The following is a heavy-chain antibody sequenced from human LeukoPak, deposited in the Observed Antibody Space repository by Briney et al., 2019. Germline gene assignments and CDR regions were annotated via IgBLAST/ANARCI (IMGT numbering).Heavy chain of an antibody. Sequence: PSQTLSLTCTVSGGFISSGGYYWSSIRQHPEKGLEWIGYIYYTGSTYNNPSLKSRASISVDTSKNQFSLKLNSVTAADTAVYYCASHCSGGTCYRYYFDNWGQGTLVTVSS. CDR1: GGFISSGGYY. D-gene: IGHD2-15*01. CDR3: ASHCSGGTCYRYYFDN. CDR2: IYYTGST. V-gene: IGHV4-31*03. J-gene: IGHJ4*02.